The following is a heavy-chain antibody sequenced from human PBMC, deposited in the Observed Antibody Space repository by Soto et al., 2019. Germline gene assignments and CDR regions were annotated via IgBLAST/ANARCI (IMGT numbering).Heavy chain of an antibody. V-gene: IGHV1-2*04. Sequence: ASVKVSCKASGYTFTGYYMHWVRQAPGQGLEWMGWINPNSGGTNYAQKFQGWVTMTRDTSISTAYMELSRLRSDDTAVYYCARDRHDILTGYHSEGLDYWGQGTLVTVSS. J-gene: IGHJ4*02. CDR2: INPNSGGT. CDR1: GYTFTGYY. D-gene: IGHD3-9*01. CDR3: ARDRHDILTGYHSEGLDY.